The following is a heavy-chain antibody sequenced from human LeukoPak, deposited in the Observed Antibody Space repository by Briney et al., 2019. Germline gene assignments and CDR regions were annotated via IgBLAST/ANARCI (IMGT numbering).Heavy chain of an antibody. CDR1: GFTFQNYG. Sequence: QPGGSLRLSCAASGFTFQNYGMHWVRQVPGKGLEWMAVIWNDGRNEHYADSVKGRFTISRDNSKNTLYLQMNSLRAEDTAVYYCAAGTVTIAFDIWGQGTMVTVSS. D-gene: IGHD4-17*01. J-gene: IGHJ3*02. CDR2: IWNDGRNE. CDR3: AAGTVTIAFDI. V-gene: IGHV3-33*03.